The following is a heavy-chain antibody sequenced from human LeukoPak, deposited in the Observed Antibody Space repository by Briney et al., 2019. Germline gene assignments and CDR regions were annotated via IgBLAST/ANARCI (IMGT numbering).Heavy chain of an antibody. CDR1: GFTFSSYI. D-gene: IGHD3-22*01. CDR2: ISSSSTTI. Sequence: QPGGSLRLSCAASGFTFSSYIMNWVRQAPGKGLEWVSSISSSSTTIYYADSVKGRFTISRDNAKNSLYLQMNSLRAEDTAVYYCAIRLPPTLIVGYKWGQGTLVTVSS. CDR3: AIRLPPTLIVGYK. J-gene: IGHJ4*02. V-gene: IGHV3-48*04.